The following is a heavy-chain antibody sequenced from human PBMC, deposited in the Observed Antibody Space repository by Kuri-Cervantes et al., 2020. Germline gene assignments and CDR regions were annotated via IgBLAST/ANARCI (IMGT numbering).Heavy chain of an antibody. CDR1: GGSISSYY. J-gene: IGHJ5*02. Sequence: SETLSLTCTVSGGSISSYYWSWIRQPAGKGLEWIGRIYTSGSTNYDPSLKSRVTMSVDTSKNQLSLKLSSVTAADTAVYYCARERSPRGLMVYANRNWFDPWGQGTLVTVSS. D-gene: IGHD2-8*01. V-gene: IGHV4-4*07. CDR3: ARERSPRGLMVYANRNWFDP. CDR2: IYTSGST.